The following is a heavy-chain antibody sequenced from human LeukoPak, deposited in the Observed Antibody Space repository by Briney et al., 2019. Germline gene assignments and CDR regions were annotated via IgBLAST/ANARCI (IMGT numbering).Heavy chain of an antibody. Sequence: ASVKVSCKASGYTFTSYGISWVRQAPGQGLEWMGWISAYNGNTNYAQKLQGRVTMTTDTSTSTVYMELSSLRSEDTAVYYCVRDITMVRGVLADYYYGMDVWGQGTTVTVSS. V-gene: IGHV1-18*01. J-gene: IGHJ6*02. CDR1: GYTFTSYG. D-gene: IGHD3-10*01. CDR3: VRDITMVRGVLADYYYGMDV. CDR2: ISAYNGNT.